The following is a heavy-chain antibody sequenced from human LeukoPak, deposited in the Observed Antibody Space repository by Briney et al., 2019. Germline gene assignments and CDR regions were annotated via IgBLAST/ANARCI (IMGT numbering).Heavy chain of an antibody. D-gene: IGHD2-21*01. CDR2: IKSKTDGGTT. CDR1: GFTFSNAW. Sequence: GGSLRLSCAASGFTFSNAWMSWVRQAPGKGLEWVGRIKSKTDGGTTDYAAPVKGRFTISRDDSKNTLYLQMNSLKTEDTAVYYCTTGRPLRPFAFDIWGQGTMVTVSS. J-gene: IGHJ3*02. CDR3: TTGRPLRPFAFDI. V-gene: IGHV3-15*01.